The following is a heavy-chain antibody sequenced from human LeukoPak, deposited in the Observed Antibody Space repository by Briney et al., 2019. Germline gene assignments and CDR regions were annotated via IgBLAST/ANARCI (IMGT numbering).Heavy chain of an antibody. CDR3: ARGREQWLAYYFDY. D-gene: IGHD6-19*01. J-gene: IGHJ4*02. CDR2: INHSGST. CDR1: GGSFSGYY. Sequence: SETLSLTCAVYGGSFSGYYWSWIRQPPGKGLEWIGEINHSGSTNYNPSLKSRVTISVDTSKNQFSLKLSSVTAADMAVYYCARGREQWLAYYFDYWGQGTLVTVSS. V-gene: IGHV4-34*01.